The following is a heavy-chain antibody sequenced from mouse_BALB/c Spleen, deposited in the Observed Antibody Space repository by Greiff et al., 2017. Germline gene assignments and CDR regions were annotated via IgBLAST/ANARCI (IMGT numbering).Heavy chain of an antibody. J-gene: IGHJ4*01. CDR3: ARVEITTDYYAMDY. D-gene: IGHD2-4*01. CDR1: GFTFSDYY. Sequence: EVQGVESGGGLVKPGGSLKLSCAASGFTFSDYYMYWVRQTPEKRLEWVATISDGRSYTYYPDSVKGRFTISRDNAKNNLYLQMSSLKSEDTAMYYCARVEITTDYYAMDYWGQGTSVTVSS. CDR2: ISDGRSYT. V-gene: IGHV5-4*02.